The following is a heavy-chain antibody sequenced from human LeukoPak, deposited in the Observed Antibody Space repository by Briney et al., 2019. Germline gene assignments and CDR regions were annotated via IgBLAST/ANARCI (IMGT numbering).Heavy chain of an antibody. D-gene: IGHD3-22*01. V-gene: IGHV3-66*01. Sequence: PGGSLRLSCAASGFTVSSNYMSWVRQAPGKGLEWVSVIYSGGSTYYADSVKGRFTISRDNSKNTLYLQMNSLRAEDTAVYYCARGTYYYDSSGYYDYFDYWGQGTLVTVSS. CDR1: GFTVSSNY. J-gene: IGHJ4*02. CDR3: ARGTYYYDSSGYYDYFDY. CDR2: IYSGGST.